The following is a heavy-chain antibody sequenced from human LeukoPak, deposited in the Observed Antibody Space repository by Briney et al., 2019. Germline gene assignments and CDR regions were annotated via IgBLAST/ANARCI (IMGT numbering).Heavy chain of an antibody. J-gene: IGHJ3*02. CDR2: ISGSGGST. V-gene: IGHV3-23*01. D-gene: IGHD3-10*01. CDR3: AKVSLLWFGEPSAFDI. Sequence: QPGGSLRLSCAASGFTFSSYAMSWVRQAPGKGLEWVSAISGSGGSTYYADSVKGRFTISRDNSKNTLYLQMNSLRAEDTAVYYCAKVSLLWFGEPSAFDIWGQGTMVTVSS. CDR1: GFTFSSYA.